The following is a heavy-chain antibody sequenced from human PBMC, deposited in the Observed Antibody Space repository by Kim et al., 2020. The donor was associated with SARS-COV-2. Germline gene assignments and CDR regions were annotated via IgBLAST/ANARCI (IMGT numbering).Heavy chain of an antibody. CDR3: AKDLLGIGFPEVVPAAVPPRY. CDR1: GFTFSSYA. V-gene: IGHV3-23*01. D-gene: IGHD2-2*01. Sequence: GGSLRLSCAASGFTFSSYAMSWVRQAPGKGLEWVSAISGSGGSTYYADSVKGRFTISRDNSKNTLYLQMNSLRAEDTAVYYCAKDLLGIGFPEVVPAAVPPRYWGQGTLVTVSS. J-gene: IGHJ4*01. CDR2: ISGSGGST.